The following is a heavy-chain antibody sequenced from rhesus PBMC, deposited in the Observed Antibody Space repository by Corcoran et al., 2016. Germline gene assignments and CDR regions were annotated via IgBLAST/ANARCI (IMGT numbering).Heavy chain of an antibody. CDR1: GGSISSSYYY. CDR2: IPFSGRN. Sequence: QVQLQESGPGLVKPSETLSLTCAVSGGSISSSYYYWSWIRQAPGEGLEWIGYIPFSGRNSYNPSLNGRVTSSRDTSKNQFSLKLYSVTAADTAVYYCARLGGPGDYFDYWGQGVLVTVSS. J-gene: IGHJ4*01. V-gene: IGHV4-122*02. CDR3: ARLGGPGDYFDY. D-gene: IGHD5-42*01.